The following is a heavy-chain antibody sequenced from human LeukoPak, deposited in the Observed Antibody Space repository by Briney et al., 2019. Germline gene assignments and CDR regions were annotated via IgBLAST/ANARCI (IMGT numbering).Heavy chain of an antibody. CDR3: AREYPGYSYGPPGAFDI. CDR1: GFTFGSYS. Sequence: LAGGSLRLSCAASGFTFGSYSMNWVRQAPGKGLEWVSYISSSSSTIYYADSVKGRFTISRDNAKNSLYLQMNSLRAEDTAVYYSAREYPGYSYGPPGAFDIWGQGTMVTVSS. CDR2: ISSSSSTI. D-gene: IGHD5-18*01. J-gene: IGHJ3*02. V-gene: IGHV3-48*01.